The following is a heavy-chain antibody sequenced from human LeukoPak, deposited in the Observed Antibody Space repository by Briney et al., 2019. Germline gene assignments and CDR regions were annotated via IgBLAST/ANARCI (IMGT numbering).Heavy chain of an antibody. CDR1: GFTFTDYW. CDR2: IKRDGSEK. CDR3: ARDVSVSGMDV. V-gene: IGHV3-7*01. D-gene: IGHD5/OR15-5a*01. Sequence: GGSLRLSCAASGFTFTDYWMRWVRQAPGKGREWVANIKRDGSEKYYVDSVKGRFTISRDNPKKSVYLQMSSLRAEDTAIYYCARDVSVSGMDVWGQGTTVTVSS. J-gene: IGHJ6*02.